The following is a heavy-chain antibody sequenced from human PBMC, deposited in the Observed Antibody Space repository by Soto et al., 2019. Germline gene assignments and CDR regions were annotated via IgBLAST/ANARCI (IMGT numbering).Heavy chain of an antibody. V-gene: IGHV3-15*07. J-gene: IGHJ4*02. CDR2: IKSETDGEKT. Sequence: EVQQVEAGGGLVKPGGARRLSCAASGFNFKNACLNWVRQAQGKGLEWVGRIKSETDGEKTDYAAPVKGRLTISRDDSKSTVFLQMNSLKTKNTGVYYCAAMKTYWGQGTPVTVSS. CDR3: AAMKTY. D-gene: IGHD3-16*01. CDR1: GFNFKNAC.